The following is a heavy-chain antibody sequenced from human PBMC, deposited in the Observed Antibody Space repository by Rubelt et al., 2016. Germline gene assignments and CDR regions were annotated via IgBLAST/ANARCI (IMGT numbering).Heavy chain of an antibody. Sequence: QVTLRESGPALVKPTQTLTLTCTFSGFSLTTSGMCVSWIRQFPGKALEWLARIDWDDDKFYSTSLQTRITIPKDTSKNQVVLTMTKMDPVDTATYYCARTKKFGESTRYYFDYWGQGTLVTVSS. CDR2: IDWDDDK. D-gene: IGHD3-10*01. V-gene: IGHV2-70*17. CDR1: GFSLTTSGMC. CDR3: ARTKKFGESTRYYFDY. J-gene: IGHJ4*02.